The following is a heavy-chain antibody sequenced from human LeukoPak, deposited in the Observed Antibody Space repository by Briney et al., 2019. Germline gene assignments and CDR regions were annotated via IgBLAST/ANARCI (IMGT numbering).Heavy chain of an antibody. J-gene: IGHJ3*02. D-gene: IGHD3-22*01. Sequence: QPGRSLRLSCAASGFTFSSFGMHWVRQAPGKGLEWVAVIWYDGSNKYYADSVKGRFTISRDNSKNTLYLQMTSLRAEDTAVYYCAKSTLNYYDSSAHIAFDIWGPRRMVTVSS. CDR3: AKSTLNYYDSSAHIAFDI. CDR1: GFTFSSFG. CDR2: IWYDGSNK. V-gene: IGHV3-33*06.